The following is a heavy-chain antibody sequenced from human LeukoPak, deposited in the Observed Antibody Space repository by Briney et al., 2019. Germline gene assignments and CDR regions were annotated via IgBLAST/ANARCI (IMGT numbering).Heavy chain of an antibody. CDR1: GFTFDDSA. CDR3: AKDLRYCSSGNCYSPFDY. CDR2: ISGDGGNT. J-gene: IGHJ4*02. D-gene: IGHD2-15*01. V-gene: IGHV3-43*02. Sequence: GGSLRLSCAASGFTFDDSAMHWVRQAPGKGLEWVSLISGDGGNTYYADSVKGRFTISRDNSKNSLYLQMNSLRTEDTALYYCAKDLRYCSSGNCYSPFDYWGQGTLVTVSS.